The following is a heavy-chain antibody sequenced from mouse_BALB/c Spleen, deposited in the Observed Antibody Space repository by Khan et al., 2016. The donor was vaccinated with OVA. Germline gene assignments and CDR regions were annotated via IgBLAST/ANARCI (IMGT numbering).Heavy chain of an antibody. J-gene: IGHJ2*01. CDR1: GLNIKDTY. V-gene: IGHV14-3*02. Sequence: ELVESGATVKLSCTASGLNIKDTYMPLLKQWPEQGLEWIGRIDPPNGNTKSDPKFPGKANITADTSSNTDYLQLSSLRCEDTAVYYCARMARKWGQGTTLTVSS. CDR2: IDPPNGNT. CDR3: ARMARK.